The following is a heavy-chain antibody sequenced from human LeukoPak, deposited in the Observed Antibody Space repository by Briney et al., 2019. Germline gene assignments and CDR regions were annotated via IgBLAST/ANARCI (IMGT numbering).Heavy chain of an antibody. CDR3: AKDSSIAVAGNFDY. CDR2: ISGSGGST. Sequence: GGSLRLSCAASGFTFSSYAMSWVRQAPGKGLEWVSAISGSGGSTYHADSVKGRFTISRDNSKNTLYLQMNSLRAEDTAVYYCAKDSSIAVAGNFDYWGQGTLVTVSS. D-gene: IGHD6-19*01. J-gene: IGHJ4*02. CDR1: GFTFSSYA. V-gene: IGHV3-23*01.